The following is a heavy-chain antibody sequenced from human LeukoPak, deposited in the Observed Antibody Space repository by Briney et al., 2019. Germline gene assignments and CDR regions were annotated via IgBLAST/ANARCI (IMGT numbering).Heavy chain of an antibody. V-gene: IGHV1-69*05. CDR1: GGTFSSYA. CDR3: AGSIAAHDAFDI. D-gene: IGHD6-13*01. J-gene: IGHJ3*02. Sequence: ASVKVSCKASGGTFSSYAISWVRQAPGQGLEWMGGIIPIFGTANYAQKFQGRVTITTDESTSTAYMELSSLGSEDTAVYYCAGSIAAHDAFDIWGQGTMVTVSS. CDR2: IIPIFGTA.